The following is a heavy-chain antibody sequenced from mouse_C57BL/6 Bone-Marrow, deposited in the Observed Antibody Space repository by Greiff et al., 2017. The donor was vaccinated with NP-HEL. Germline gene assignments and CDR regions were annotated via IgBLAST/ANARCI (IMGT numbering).Heavy chain of an antibody. CDR2: IWGGGST. CDR1: GFSLTSYG. J-gene: IGHJ3*01. V-gene: IGHV2-9*01. CDR3: AKHGGYGGFAY. D-gene: IGHD2-2*01. Sequence: QVQLQQSGPGLVAPSQSLSITCTVSGFSLTSYGVDWVRQPPGKGLEWLGVIWGGGSTNYNSALMSRLSISKDNSKTQVFLKMNSMRTEDAAMCYCAKHGGYGGFAYWGQGTLVTVSA.